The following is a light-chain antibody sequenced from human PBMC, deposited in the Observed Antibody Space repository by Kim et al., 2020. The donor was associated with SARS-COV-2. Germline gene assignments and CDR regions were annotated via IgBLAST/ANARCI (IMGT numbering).Light chain of an antibody. J-gene: IGKJ2*01. CDR2: WAS. Sequence: RATLNCKSGQSVLYSSNNKNFLAWYQQKPGQPPKVLIYWASTRESGVPDRFSGSGSATDFTLTISSLQAEDVAVYFCQQYFSSPYTFGQGTKLEI. CDR3: QQYFSSPYT. V-gene: IGKV4-1*01. CDR1: QSVLYSSNNKNF.